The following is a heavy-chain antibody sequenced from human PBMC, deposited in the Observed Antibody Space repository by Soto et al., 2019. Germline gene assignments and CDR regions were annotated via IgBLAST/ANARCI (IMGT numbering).Heavy chain of an antibody. CDR2: ISGSGGST. V-gene: IGHV3-23*01. CDR3: AKDLIERIQLDFDY. Sequence: GGSLRLSCAASGFTFSSYAMSWVLQAPGKGLEWVSAISGSGGSTYYADSVKGRFTISRDNSKNTLYLQMNSLRAEDTAVYYCAKDLIERIQLDFDYWGQGTLVTVSS. CDR1: GFTFSSYA. J-gene: IGHJ4*02. D-gene: IGHD5-18*01.